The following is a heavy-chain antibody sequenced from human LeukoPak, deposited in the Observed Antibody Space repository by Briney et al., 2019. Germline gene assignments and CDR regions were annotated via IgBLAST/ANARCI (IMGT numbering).Heavy chain of an antibody. CDR3: SRITTNGYFDN. Sequence: GGSLRLSCAASGFPFSSHAMSWVRQPPGKGLEWVAAISNGKTYYADSVRGRFAISRDDSTNTVYLHMNSLRDEDTAVYFCSRITTNGYFDNWGQGSLVTVSS. CDR1: GFPFSSHA. V-gene: IGHV3-23*01. CDR2: ISNGKT. D-gene: IGHD1-1*01. J-gene: IGHJ4*02.